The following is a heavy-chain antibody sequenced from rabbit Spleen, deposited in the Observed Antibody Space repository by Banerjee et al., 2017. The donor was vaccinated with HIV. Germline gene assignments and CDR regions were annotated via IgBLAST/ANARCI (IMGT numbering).Heavy chain of an antibody. Sequence: LEESGGGLVKPGGTLTLTCTVSGFSFSSNWICWVRQAPGKGLEWIACIDTSDGDTDYANWPKGRFTISKASSTTVTLKMTTLTAVDTATYFCARDTGTSFSSYGMDLWGPGTLVTVS. J-gene: IGHJ6*01. D-gene: IGHD7-1*01. V-gene: IGHV1S45*01. CDR2: IDTSDGDT. CDR3: ARDTGTSFSSYGMDL. CDR1: GFSFSSNW.